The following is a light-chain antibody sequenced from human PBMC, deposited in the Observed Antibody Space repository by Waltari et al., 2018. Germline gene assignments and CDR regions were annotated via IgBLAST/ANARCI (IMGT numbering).Light chain of an antibody. CDR2: EVS. Sequence: QSALTQPPSASGSPGQSVTISCTGTSSDIGNYDYVSWFQQYPGKAPKLIIYEVSQRPSGVPDRFSGSTSGNTASLTVSGLQAEDEADYYCTSYAGNNNFIFGGGTKLTVL. J-gene: IGLJ2*01. CDR1: SSDIGNYDY. CDR3: TSYAGNNNFI. V-gene: IGLV2-8*01.